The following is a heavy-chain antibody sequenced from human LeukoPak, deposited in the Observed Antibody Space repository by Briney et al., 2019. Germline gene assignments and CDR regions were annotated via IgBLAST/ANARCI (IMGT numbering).Heavy chain of an antibody. J-gene: IGHJ4*02. CDR2: INPNSGGT. CDR1: GYTFTGYY. V-gene: IGHV1-2*02. Sequence: GASVKVSCKASGYTFTGYYMHWVRQAPGQGLAWMGWINPNSGGTDYAQKFQGRVTMTRDTPISTAYMELSRLRYDDTAVYYCALSGAHSGNPPDYWGQGTLVTVSS. CDR3: ALSGAHSGNPPDY. D-gene: IGHD3-10*01.